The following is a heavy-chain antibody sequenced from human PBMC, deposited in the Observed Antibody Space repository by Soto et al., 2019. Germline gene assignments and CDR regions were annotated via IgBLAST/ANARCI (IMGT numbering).Heavy chain of an antibody. J-gene: IGHJ6*02. D-gene: IGHD2-15*01. V-gene: IGHV1-69*06. Sequence: EASVKVSFKASGGTFSSYAISWVRQAPGKGLGWMGGIIPIFGTANYAQKFQGRVTITADKSTSTAYMELSSLRSEDTAVYYCARETSGEVVVAATRGGYYYYGMDVWGQGTTVTVSS. CDR1: GGTFSSYA. CDR3: ARETSGEVVVAATRGGYYYYGMDV. CDR2: IIPIFGTA.